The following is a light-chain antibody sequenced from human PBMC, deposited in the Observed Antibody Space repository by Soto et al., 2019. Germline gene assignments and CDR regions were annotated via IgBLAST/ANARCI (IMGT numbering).Light chain of an antibody. V-gene: IGKV3-20*01. CDR3: QQYGNASYT. Sequence: EIVLTQSPGTLSLSPGERATLSCRASQSVSSTYLAWYQQKPGQAPRLLISGASSRATGIPDRFSGSGSGTDFTLTISRLEPEDFAVYYCQQYGNASYTLGQGTKLEIK. J-gene: IGKJ2*01. CDR2: GAS. CDR1: QSVSSTY.